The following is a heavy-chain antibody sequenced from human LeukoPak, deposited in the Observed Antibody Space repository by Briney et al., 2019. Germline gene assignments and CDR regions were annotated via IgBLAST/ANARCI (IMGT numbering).Heavy chain of an antibody. CDR3: ARAGGDGYNPNTY. CDR1: GFTLSSYS. D-gene: IGHD5-24*01. Sequence: PGGSLRLSCAASGFTLSSYSMNWVRQAPGKGLEWVSSISSSSSYIYYADSVKGRFTISRDNAKNSLYLQMNSLRAEDTAVYYCARAGGDGYNPNTYWGQGTLVTVSS. V-gene: IGHV3-21*01. J-gene: IGHJ4*02. CDR2: ISSSSSYI.